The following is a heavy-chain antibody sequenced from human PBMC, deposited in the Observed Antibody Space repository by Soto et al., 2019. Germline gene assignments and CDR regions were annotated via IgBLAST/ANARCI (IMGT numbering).Heavy chain of an antibody. Sequence: QVQLVESGGGVVQPGRSLRLSCAASGFTLSSYAMHWVRQAPGKGLEWVAVISYDGSNKYYADSVKGRFTISRDNSKNTLYLQLNSLRAEDTAVYYCARDPVVTAIEYYFDYWGQGTLVTVSS. CDR2: ISYDGSNK. CDR3: ARDPVVTAIEYYFDY. V-gene: IGHV3-30-3*01. CDR1: GFTLSSYA. J-gene: IGHJ4*02. D-gene: IGHD2-21*02.